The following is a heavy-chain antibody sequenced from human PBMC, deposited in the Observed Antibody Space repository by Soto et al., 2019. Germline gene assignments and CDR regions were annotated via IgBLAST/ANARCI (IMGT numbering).Heavy chain of an antibody. Sequence: SETLSLTCAVSGGSISSGGYSWSWIRQPPGKGLEWIGYIYHSGSTYYNPSLKSRVTISVDRSKNQFSLKLSSVTAADTAVYYCASRYSSSRRFDYWGQGTLVTISS. V-gene: IGHV4-30-2*01. D-gene: IGHD6-13*01. J-gene: IGHJ4*02. CDR3: ASRYSSSRRFDY. CDR2: IYHSGST. CDR1: GGSISSGGYS.